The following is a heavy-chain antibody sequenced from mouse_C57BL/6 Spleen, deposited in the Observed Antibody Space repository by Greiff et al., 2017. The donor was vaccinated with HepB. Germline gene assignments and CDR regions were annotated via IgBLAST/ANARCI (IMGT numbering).Heavy chain of an antibody. Sequence: VQLQQSGPELVKPGASVKISCKASGYSFTDYNMNWVKQSNGKSLEWIGVINPNYGTTSYNQKFKGKATLTVDKASSTAYMPLSSLTSEDSAVYYCAKSNSYAMDYWGQGTSVTVSS. V-gene: IGHV1-39*01. CDR3: AKSNSYAMDY. CDR2: INPNYGTT. J-gene: IGHJ4*01. D-gene: IGHD2-5*01. CDR1: GYSFTDYN.